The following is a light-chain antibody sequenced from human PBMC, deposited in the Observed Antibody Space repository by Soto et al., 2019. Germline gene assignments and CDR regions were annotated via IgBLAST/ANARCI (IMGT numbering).Light chain of an antibody. CDR2: DVN. J-gene: IGLJ1*01. CDR3: SSYSGSNNFV. V-gene: IGLV2-8*01. CDR1: STDVGGYDY. Sequence: LTQPPSASGSLGQSVTISCTGTSTDVGGYDYVSWYQQHPGKAPKLIIYDVNKWPSGVPDRFFGSKSGYTASLTLSGLRAEDEADYYCSSYSGSNNFVFGTGTQLTVL.